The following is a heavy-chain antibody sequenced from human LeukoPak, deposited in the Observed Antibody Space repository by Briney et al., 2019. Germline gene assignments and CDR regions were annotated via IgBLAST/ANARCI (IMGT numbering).Heavy chain of an antibody. CDR2: IKKDGSEK. Sequence: GGSLRLSCAASGFTFSSYWMSWVRQVPGKGLEWVANIKKDGSEKKYVDSVKGRFTISRDNAENSLYLQMNSLRAEDTAVYYCARGYGVLDYWGQGSLVTVSS. J-gene: IGHJ4*02. CDR3: ARGYGVLDY. V-gene: IGHV3-7*04. CDR1: GFTFSSYW. D-gene: IGHD4-17*01.